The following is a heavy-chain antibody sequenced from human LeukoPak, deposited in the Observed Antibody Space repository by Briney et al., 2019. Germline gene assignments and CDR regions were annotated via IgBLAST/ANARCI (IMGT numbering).Heavy chain of an antibody. CDR3: ARKTSYYDSSGYSYYFDY. Sequence: SVKVSCKASGGTFSSYAISWVRQAPGQGLEWMGGIIPIFGTANYAQKFQGRVTITTDESTSTAYMELSSLRPEDTAVYYCARKTSYYDSSGYSYYFDYWGQGTLVTVSS. D-gene: IGHD3-22*01. CDR1: GGTFSSYA. CDR2: IIPIFGTA. V-gene: IGHV1-69*05. J-gene: IGHJ4*02.